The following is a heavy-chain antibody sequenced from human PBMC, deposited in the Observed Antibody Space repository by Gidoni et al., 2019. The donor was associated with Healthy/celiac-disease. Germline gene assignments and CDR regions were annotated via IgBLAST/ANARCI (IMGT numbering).Heavy chain of an antibody. J-gene: IGHJ4*02. CDR1: GFTFRSYA. D-gene: IGHD2-21*02. V-gene: IGHV3-30*04. Sequence: QVQLVESGGGVVQPGRSLRLSWAASGFTFRSYAMHWVRQAPGKGLEWVAVISYDGSNKYYADSVKGRFTISRDNSKNTLYLQMNSLRAEDTAVYYCATSLAYCGGDCYPEGLDYWGQGTLVTVSS. CDR3: ATSLAYCGGDCYPEGLDY. CDR2: ISYDGSNK.